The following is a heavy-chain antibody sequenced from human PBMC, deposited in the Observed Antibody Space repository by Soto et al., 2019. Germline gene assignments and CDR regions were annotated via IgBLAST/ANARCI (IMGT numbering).Heavy chain of an antibody. J-gene: IGHJ3*02. D-gene: IGHD3-22*01. Sequence: EVSLRLSCAASGFTFSSYSMNWVRQAPGKGLEWVSSISSSSSYIYYADSVKGRFTISRDNAKNSLYLQMNSLRAEDTAVYYCAREMTSRYYYDSSGPDDAFDIWGQGTMVTVSS. CDR3: AREMTSRYYYDSSGPDDAFDI. CDR2: ISSSSSYI. V-gene: IGHV3-21*01. CDR1: GFTFSSYS.